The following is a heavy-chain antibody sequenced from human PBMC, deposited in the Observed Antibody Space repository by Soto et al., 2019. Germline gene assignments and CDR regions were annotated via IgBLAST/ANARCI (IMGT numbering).Heavy chain of an antibody. CDR1: GGSISSYY. Sequence: PSETLSLTCTVSGGSISSYYWSWIRQPPGKGLEWIGYIYYSGSTNYNPSLKSRVTISVDTSENQFSLKLSSVTAADTAVYYCARDIARGLNNHDWFDPWGQGTLVTVSS. CDR2: IYYSGST. D-gene: IGHD6-13*01. V-gene: IGHV4-59*01. CDR3: ARDIARGLNNHDWFDP. J-gene: IGHJ5*02.